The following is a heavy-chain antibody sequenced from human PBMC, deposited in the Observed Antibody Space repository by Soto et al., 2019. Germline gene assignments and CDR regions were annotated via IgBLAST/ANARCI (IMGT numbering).Heavy chain of an antibody. Sequence: QVQLVQSGAEVKKPGASVKGSCKASGYTFTDYYMHWVRQAPGQGLEWMGWINPNTGGKNYAQKFQGRVPMTTATSITTVYMDLTRLTSDDTAVYYCARAPSRYITSSKWFDTWGQGALVTVSS. CDR2: INPNTGGK. CDR3: ARAPSRYITSSKWFDT. D-gene: IGHD6-6*01. CDR1: GYTFTDYY. J-gene: IGHJ5*02. V-gene: IGHV1-2*02.